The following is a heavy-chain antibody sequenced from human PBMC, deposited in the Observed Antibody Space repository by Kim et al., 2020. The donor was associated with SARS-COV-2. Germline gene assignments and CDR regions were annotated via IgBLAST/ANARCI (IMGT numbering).Heavy chain of an antibody. D-gene: IGHD5-12*01. CDR3: ARGQGVATIL. Sequence: TSYNPPLKSRVTMSVDTSKNQCSLNLSSVTAADTAVYYCARGQGVATILWGQGTLVTVSS. J-gene: IGHJ4*02. V-gene: IGHV4-59*09. CDR2: T.